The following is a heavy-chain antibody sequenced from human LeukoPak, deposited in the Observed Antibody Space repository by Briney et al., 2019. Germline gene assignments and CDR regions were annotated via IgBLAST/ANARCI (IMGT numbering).Heavy chain of an antibody. J-gene: IGHJ4*02. D-gene: IGHD6-19*01. CDR3: ASWPGGWYGEDS. Sequence: PGGSLRLSCAASGFTFNSYGMNWFRQAPGKGLEWISYINSVGGTTFYADSVKGRFTITRDNANNTLYLQMNSLRAEDTAVYYCASWPGGWYGEDSWGQGTLVTVSS. CDR1: GFTFNSYG. V-gene: IGHV3-48*04. CDR2: INSVGGTT.